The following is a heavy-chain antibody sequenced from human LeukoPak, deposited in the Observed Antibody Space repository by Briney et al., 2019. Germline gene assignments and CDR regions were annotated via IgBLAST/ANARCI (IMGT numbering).Heavy chain of an antibody. CDR2: ISGSGGST. V-gene: IGHV3-23*01. CDR1: GFTFSSYA. CDR3: AKILLRYFDWLFAPADY. J-gene: IGHJ4*02. D-gene: IGHD3-9*01. Sequence: GGSLRLSCAASGFTFSSYAMSWVRQAPGKGLEWVSAISGSGGSTYYADSVKGRFTISRDNSKNTLYLQMNSLRAEDTAVYYCAKILLRYFDWLFAPADYWGQGTLVTVSS.